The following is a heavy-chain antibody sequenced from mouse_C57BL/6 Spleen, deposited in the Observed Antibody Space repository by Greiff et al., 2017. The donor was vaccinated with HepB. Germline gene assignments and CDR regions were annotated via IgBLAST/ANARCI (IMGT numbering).Heavy chain of an antibody. CDR2: IWSGGST. J-gene: IGHJ4*01. D-gene: IGHD4-1*01. Sequence: VHLVESGPGLVQPSQSLSITCTVSGFSLTSYGVHWVRQSPGKGLEWLGVIWSGGSTDYNAAFISRLSISKDNSKSQVFFKMNSLQADDTAIYYCARNEGGPGRGAMDYWGQGTSVTVSS. CDR1: GFSLTSYG. V-gene: IGHV2-2*01. CDR3: ARNEGGPGRGAMDY.